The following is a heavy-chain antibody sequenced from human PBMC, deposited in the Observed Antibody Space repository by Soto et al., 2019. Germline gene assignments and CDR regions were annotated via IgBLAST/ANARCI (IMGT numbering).Heavy chain of an antibody. V-gene: IGHV1-69*13. CDR2: IIPIFGTA. CDR1: GGTFSSYA. Sequence: SVKVSCKASGGTFSSYAISWVRQAPGQGLEWMGGIIPIFGTANYAQRFQGRVTITADESTSTAYMELSSLRSEDTAVCYCARAFKGDIVATITLYYYGMDVWGQGTTVTVSS. J-gene: IGHJ6*02. CDR3: ARAFKGDIVATITLYYYGMDV. D-gene: IGHD5-12*01.